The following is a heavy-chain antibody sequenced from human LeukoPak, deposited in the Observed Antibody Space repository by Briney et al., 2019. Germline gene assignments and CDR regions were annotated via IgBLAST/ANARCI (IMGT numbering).Heavy chain of an antibody. CDR1: GFTVSSNY. D-gene: IGHD6-13*01. V-gene: IGHV3-7*01. CDR3: ANGIAAAGPFFRYYYYYGMDV. J-gene: IGHJ6*02. CDR2: IKQDGSEK. Sequence: GGSLRLSCAASGFTVSSNYMSWVRQAPGKGLEWVANIKQDGSEKYYVDSVKGRFTISRDNAKNSLYLQMNSLRAEDTAVYYCANGIAAAGPFFRYYYYYGMDVWGQGTTVTVSS.